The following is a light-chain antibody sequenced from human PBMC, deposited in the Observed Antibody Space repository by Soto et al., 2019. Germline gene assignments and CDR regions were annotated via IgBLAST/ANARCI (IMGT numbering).Light chain of an antibody. CDR3: QQYGDSPWK. J-gene: IGKJ1*01. V-gene: IGKV3-20*01. CDR1: QSVTNS. CDR2: DAS. Sequence: EIVLPQSPATLSFSPGERDTLSFRASQSVTNSLAWYQQKPGQAPRLLVYDASNRATGIPDRFSGSGSGTDFTLTISRLEPEDFAVYYCQQYGDSPWKCGQGTTGDIK.